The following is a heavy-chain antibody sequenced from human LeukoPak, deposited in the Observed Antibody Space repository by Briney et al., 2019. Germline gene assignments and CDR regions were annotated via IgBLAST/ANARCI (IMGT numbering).Heavy chain of an antibody. CDR1: GYTFTSYG. Sequence: ASVKVSCKASGYTFTSYGISWVRQAPGQGLEWMGWISADDGNTNYAQKLQGRVTMTTDTSTSTAYMELRSLRADDTAVYYCARDPTKGYYDFWSGYSYSVDYWGQGTLVTVSS. J-gene: IGHJ4*02. D-gene: IGHD3-3*01. CDR3: ARDPTKGYYDFWSGYSYSVDY. V-gene: IGHV1-18*01. CDR2: ISADDGNT.